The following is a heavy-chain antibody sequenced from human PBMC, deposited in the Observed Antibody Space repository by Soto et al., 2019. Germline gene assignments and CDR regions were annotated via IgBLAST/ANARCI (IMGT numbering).Heavy chain of an antibody. Sequence: GGSLRLSCAASGFTFSDYYMSWIRQAPGKGLEWVSYISSSSSYTNYADSVKGRFTISRDNAKNSLYLQMNSLRAEDTAVYYCARELVYYYDSSGYYYRPWDYWGQGTLVTVS. D-gene: IGHD3-22*01. CDR2: ISSSSSYT. V-gene: IGHV3-11*06. CDR1: GFTFSDYY. J-gene: IGHJ4*02. CDR3: ARELVYYYDSSGYYYRPWDY.